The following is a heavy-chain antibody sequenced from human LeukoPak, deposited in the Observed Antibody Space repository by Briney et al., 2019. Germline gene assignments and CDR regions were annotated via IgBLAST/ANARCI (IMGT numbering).Heavy chain of an antibody. V-gene: IGHV3-23*01. D-gene: IGHD2-15*01. Sequence: GGSLRLSCVASGLTFSVSGMHWVRQAPGKGLEWVSAITGNSDSTHYTDSVKGRFTISRDNSKNTLYLQMNNLRAEDTAIYYCAKRSCSGTTCYPLDYWGQGTLVTVSA. CDR3: AKRSCSGTTCYPLDY. CDR1: GLTFSVSG. CDR2: ITGNSDST. J-gene: IGHJ4*02.